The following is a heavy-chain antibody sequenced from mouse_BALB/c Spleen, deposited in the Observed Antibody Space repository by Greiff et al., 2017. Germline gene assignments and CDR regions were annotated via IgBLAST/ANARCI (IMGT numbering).Heavy chain of an antibody. Sequence: QVQLQQSGAELVRPGASVKLSCKASGYTFTSYWINWVKQRPGQGLEWIGNIYPSDSYTNYNQKFKDKATLTVDKSSSTAYMQLSSPTSEDSAVYYCTRGHGNYLSMDYWGQGTSVTVSS. CDR2: IYPSDSYT. CDR1: GYTFTSYW. CDR3: TRGHGNYLSMDY. V-gene: IGHV1-69*02. D-gene: IGHD2-1*01. J-gene: IGHJ4*01.